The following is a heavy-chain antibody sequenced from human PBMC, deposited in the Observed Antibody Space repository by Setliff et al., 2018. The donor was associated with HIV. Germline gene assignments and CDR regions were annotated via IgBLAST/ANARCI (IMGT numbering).Heavy chain of an antibody. Sequence: SVKVSCKASGGTISNSGISWVRQAPGQGLEWMGGFLPMLGISNYAQKFQGRVTITADESASTAYMELSSLRSEDTAIYYCARQSVSATFDSWGQGTLVTVSS. CDR3: ARQSVSATFDS. J-gene: IGHJ4*02. CDR2: FLPMLGIS. D-gene: IGHD6-19*01. V-gene: IGHV1-69*10. CDR1: GGTISNSG.